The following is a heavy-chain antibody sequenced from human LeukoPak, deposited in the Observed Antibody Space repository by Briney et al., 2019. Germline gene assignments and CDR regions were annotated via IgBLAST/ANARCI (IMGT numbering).Heavy chain of an antibody. J-gene: IGHJ4*02. D-gene: IGHD3-22*01. Sequence: ASVKVSCKASGYTFTGYYMHWVRQAPGQGLEWMGWINPNSGGTNYAQKFQGRVTMTRDTSISTAYMELSSLRSEDTAVYYCAREGYDRYYFDYWGQGTLVTVSS. CDR2: INPNSGGT. V-gene: IGHV1-2*02. CDR1: GYTFTGYY. CDR3: AREGYDRYYFDY.